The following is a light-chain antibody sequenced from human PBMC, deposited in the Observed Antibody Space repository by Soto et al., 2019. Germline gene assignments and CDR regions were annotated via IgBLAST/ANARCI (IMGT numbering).Light chain of an antibody. J-gene: IGKJ4*01. V-gene: IGKV3-20*01. Sequence: EIVLTQSPGTLSLSPGERATLSCRASQSVSSSYLAWYQQKPGQAPRLLIYDASSRATGIPDRFSGSGSGTDFTLTISRLEPEDFAVYYCQQYLSFGTFGGGTKVEIK. CDR3: QQYLSFGT. CDR1: QSVSSSY. CDR2: DAS.